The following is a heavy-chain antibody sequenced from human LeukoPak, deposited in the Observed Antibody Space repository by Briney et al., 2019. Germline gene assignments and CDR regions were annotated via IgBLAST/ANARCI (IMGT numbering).Heavy chain of an antibody. Sequence: SETLSLTCTVSGDSISSSNYFWGWLRQPPGKGLEWVGNIYHSWNTFNNPSLKSPFTISADTSKNQFSLKLTFVTVADTAVYYCARQLYSSATVWGQGTTVIVSS. CDR2: IYHSWNT. CDR1: GDSISSSNYF. D-gene: IGHD6-25*01. V-gene: IGHV4-39*01. J-gene: IGHJ6*02. CDR3: ARQLYSSATV.